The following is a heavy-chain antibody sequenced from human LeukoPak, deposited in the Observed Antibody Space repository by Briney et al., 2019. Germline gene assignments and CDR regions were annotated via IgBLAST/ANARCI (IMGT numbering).Heavy chain of an antibody. CDR2: IYYSGST. CDR3: ARDLGATNWFDP. Sequence: SETLSLTCTVSGGSISSGGYYWSWIRQHPGKGLERIGYIYYSGSTYYNPSLKSRVTISVDTSKNQFSLKLSSVTAADTAVYYCARDLGATNWFDPWGQGTLVTVSS. D-gene: IGHD1-26*01. J-gene: IGHJ5*02. V-gene: IGHV4-31*03. CDR1: GGSISSGGYY.